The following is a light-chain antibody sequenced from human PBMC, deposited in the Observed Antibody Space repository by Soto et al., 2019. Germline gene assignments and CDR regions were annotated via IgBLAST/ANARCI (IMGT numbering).Light chain of an antibody. J-gene: IGLJ1*01. CDR2: DVS. V-gene: IGLV2-11*01. Sequence: QSALTQPRSVSGSPGQSVTISCTGTSSDVGGYNYVSWYQQHPGKAPKLMIYDVSKRPSGVPDRFSGSKSGNTASLTISGLHAEDEAYYYCCSYAGSPLVVFGTGTKVTVL. CDR1: SSDVGGYNY. CDR3: CSYAGSPLVV.